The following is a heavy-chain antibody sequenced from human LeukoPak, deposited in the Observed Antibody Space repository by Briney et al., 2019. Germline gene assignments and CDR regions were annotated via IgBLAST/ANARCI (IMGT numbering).Heavy chain of an antibody. D-gene: IGHD6-19*01. J-gene: IGHJ6*03. CDR3: AREGSDWNYYYYMDV. CDR2: ISSSRSYI. CDR1: GFTFSSYS. Sequence: GGSLRLSCAASGFTFSSYSMNWVRQAPGKGLEWVSFISSSRSYIYYADSVKGRFTISRDNAKNSLYLQMNSLRAEDTAVYYCAREGSDWNYYYYMDVWGKGTTVTISS. V-gene: IGHV3-21*01.